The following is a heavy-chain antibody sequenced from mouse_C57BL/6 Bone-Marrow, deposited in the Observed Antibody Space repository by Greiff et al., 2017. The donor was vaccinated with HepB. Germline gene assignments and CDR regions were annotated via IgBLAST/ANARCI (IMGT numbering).Heavy chain of an antibody. CDR1: GYTFTDYY. Sequence: EVQLQQSGPVLVKPGASVKMSCKASGYTFTDYYMNWVKQSHGKSLEWIGVINPYNGGTSYNQKFKGKATLTVAKSSSTAYMELNSLTSEDSAVYYCARSRWLLPYVDYWGQGTTLTVSS. CDR2: INPYNGGT. J-gene: IGHJ2*01. D-gene: IGHD2-3*01. CDR3: ARSRWLLPYVDY. V-gene: IGHV1-19*01.